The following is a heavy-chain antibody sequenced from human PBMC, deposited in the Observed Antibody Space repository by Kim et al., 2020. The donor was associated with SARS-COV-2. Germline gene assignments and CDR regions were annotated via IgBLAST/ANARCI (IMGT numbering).Heavy chain of an antibody. V-gene: IGHV3-23*01. J-gene: IGHJ4*02. CDR3: AKMGITMIALCY. D-gene: IGHD3-22*01. Sequence: YADSVKGRFTISSDNSKNTLYLQMNSLRADDTAVYYCAKMGITMIALCYWGQGTLVTVSS.